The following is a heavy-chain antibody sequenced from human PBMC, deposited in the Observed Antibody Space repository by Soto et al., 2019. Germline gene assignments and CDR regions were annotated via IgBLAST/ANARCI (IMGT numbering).Heavy chain of an antibody. CDR3: ARGGGYHDF. Sequence: QVQLQESGPGLVKPSETLSLTCTVSGDSLSGYYWNWIRQPPGKGLEWIGYISESGGAHYTSSLRSRATISIDTFTNQFSLKLTSVTAADTAIYYCARGGGYHDFWGQGTLVTVSS. CDR2: ISESGGA. J-gene: IGHJ4*03. V-gene: IGHV4-59*01. D-gene: IGHD1-26*01. CDR1: GDSLSGYY.